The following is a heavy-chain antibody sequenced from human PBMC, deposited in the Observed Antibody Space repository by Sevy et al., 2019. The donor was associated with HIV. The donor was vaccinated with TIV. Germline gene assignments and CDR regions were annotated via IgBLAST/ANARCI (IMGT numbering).Heavy chain of an antibody. CDR1: GFIFRNFW. CDR2: INQHGSDK. Sequence: GGSLRLSCAGSGFIFRNFWMTWVRQGPGKGLEWVATINQHGSDKYYVDSVKGRFTISRDNAKNSVYLQMSSLRVEDTAMYYCASDYSWGQGTLVTVSS. CDR3: ASDYS. J-gene: IGHJ4*02. V-gene: IGHV3-7*01.